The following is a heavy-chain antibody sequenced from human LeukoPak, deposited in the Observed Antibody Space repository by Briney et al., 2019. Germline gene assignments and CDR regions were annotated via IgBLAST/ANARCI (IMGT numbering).Heavy chain of an antibody. Sequence: SETLSLTCTVSGGSVSSDYWTWIRQPAGKGLEWIGRVHSNGGTNSNPSLKSRVTMSVDTFKNQSSLKLTSVTAADTAVYYCARQIASHYYFDYWGQGTLVTVSS. CDR3: ARQIASHYYFDY. CDR1: GGSVSSDY. CDR2: VHSNGGT. J-gene: IGHJ4*02. V-gene: IGHV4-4*07.